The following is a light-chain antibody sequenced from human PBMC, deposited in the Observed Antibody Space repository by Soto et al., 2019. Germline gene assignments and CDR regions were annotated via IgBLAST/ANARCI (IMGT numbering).Light chain of an antibody. J-gene: IGLJ1*01. CDR3: GADHGSGSTFVLYV. CDR2: VGTGGIVG. CDR1: SGYSNYK. V-gene: IGLV9-49*01. Sequence: QSVLTQPPSASASLGASVTLTCTLSSGYSNYKVDWYQQRPGKGPRFVMRVGTGGIVGSKGDGIPDRFSVLGSGLNRYLTIKNIQEEDESDYHCGADHGSGSTFVLYVFGTRTKVTVL.